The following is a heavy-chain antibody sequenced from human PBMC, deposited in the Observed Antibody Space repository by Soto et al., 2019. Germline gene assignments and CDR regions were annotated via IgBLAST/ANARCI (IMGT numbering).Heavy chain of an antibody. CDR2: ISYDGSNK. V-gene: IGHV3-30*18. J-gene: IGHJ4*02. CDR1: GFTFSSYG. Sequence: QVQLVESGGGVVQPGRSLRLSCAASGFTFSSYGMHWVRQAPGKGLEWVAVISYDGSNKYYADSVKGRFTISRDNSKNTLYLQMNSLRAEDTAVYYCAKDHRFLEWLTFDYWGQGTLVTVSS. CDR3: AKDHRFLEWLTFDY. D-gene: IGHD3-3*01.